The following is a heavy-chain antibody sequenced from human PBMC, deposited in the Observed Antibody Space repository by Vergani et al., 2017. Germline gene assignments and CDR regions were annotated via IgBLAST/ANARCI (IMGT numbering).Heavy chain of an antibody. Sequence: QVQLQESGPGLVKPSETLSLTCTVSGCSISSYYWSWIRQPPGKGLEWIGYIYYSGSTNYNPSLKSRVTISVDTSKNQFSLKLSSVTAADTAVYYCARGHYSGYDWVGVFDYWGQGTLVTVSS. V-gene: IGHV4-59*01. J-gene: IGHJ4*02. CDR1: GCSISSYY. D-gene: IGHD5-12*01. CDR2: IYYSGST. CDR3: ARGHYSGYDWVGVFDY.